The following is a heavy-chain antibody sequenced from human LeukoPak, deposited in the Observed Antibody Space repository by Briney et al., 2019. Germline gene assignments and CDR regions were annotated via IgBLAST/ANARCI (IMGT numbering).Heavy chain of an antibody. V-gene: IGHV3-43D*03. CDR2: ITWDGGTT. Sequence: GGSLRLSCAASGFTFDDYAMHWVRHAPGKGLEWVSLITWDGGTTYYADSVRGRFTISRDNAKNSLYLQMNSLRADDTAVYFCARDSYASGSDYWGQGTLVTVSS. CDR1: GFTFDDYA. CDR3: ARDSYASGSDY. D-gene: IGHD1-26*01. J-gene: IGHJ4*02.